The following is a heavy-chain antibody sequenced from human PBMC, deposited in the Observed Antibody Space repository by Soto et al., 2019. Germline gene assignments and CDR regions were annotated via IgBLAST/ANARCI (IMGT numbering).Heavy chain of an antibody. V-gene: IGHV3-23*01. J-gene: IGHJ4*02. CDR3: AKQRAGAASYFDY. Sequence: EVLLLESGGGLVQPGGSLRLSCTASGFTFSSYAMSWVRQAPGKGLEWVSAISGSGASTYYADSVKGRFTISRDNSKNALYLQVNSLRAEDTAVYCCAKQRAGAASYFDYWGQGNLVTVSS. CDR2: ISGSGAST. D-gene: IGHD3-10*01. CDR1: GFTFSSYA.